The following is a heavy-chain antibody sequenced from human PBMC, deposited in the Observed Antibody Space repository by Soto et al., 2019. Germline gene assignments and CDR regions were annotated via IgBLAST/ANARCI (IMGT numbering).Heavy chain of an antibody. Sequence: GGSLRLSCAASGFTFSSYSMNWVRQAPGKGLEWVSSISSSSSYIYYADSVKGRFTISRDNAKNSLYLQMNSLRAEDTAVYYCARVGFQLLAIDYWGQGTLVTVSS. V-gene: IGHV3-21*01. CDR2: ISSSSSYI. D-gene: IGHD2-2*01. CDR3: ARVGFQLLAIDY. J-gene: IGHJ4*02. CDR1: GFTFSSYS.